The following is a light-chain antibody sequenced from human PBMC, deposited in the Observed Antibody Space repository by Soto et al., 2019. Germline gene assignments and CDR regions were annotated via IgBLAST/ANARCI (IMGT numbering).Light chain of an antibody. CDR3: QQYNKWPPIT. CDR2: GAS. V-gene: IGKV3-20*01. CDR1: QSFSSSY. J-gene: IGKJ5*01. Sequence: EIVLTQSPGSLSLSPGERATLSCRASQSFSSSYLAWYQQKPGQAPRLLIYGASSRATGIPDRFSGSGSGTDFTLTISSLQSEDSATYYCQQYNKWPPITFGQGTRLEIK.